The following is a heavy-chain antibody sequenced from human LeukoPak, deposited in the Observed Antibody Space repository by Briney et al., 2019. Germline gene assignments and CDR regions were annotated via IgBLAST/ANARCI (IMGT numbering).Heavy chain of an antibody. CDR2: VSSNSSSHI. CDR1: GFTFSNYN. Sequence: PGGSLRLSCAASGFTFSNYNMNWVRQAPGKGLEWVSSVSSNSSSHIYYDASVKGRFTISVDTAKNPQYLQMNSLRAEDTAVDYCSRGAYGDYEANWFDPWGQGTLVTVSS. J-gene: IGHJ5*02. V-gene: IGHV3-21*01. CDR3: SRGAYGDYEANWFDP. D-gene: IGHD4-17*01.